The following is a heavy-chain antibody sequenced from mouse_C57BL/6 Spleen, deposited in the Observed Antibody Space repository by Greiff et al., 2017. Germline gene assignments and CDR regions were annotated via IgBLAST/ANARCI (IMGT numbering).Heavy chain of an antibody. V-gene: IGHV5-15*01. CDR1: GFPFSDYG. Sequence: EVMLVESGGGLVQPGGSLKLSCAASGFPFSDYGLAWVRQAPREGPEWQAFLSNLAYSIHYADTVTGRFTISRENAKNTLYLEMIGLRSEDTAMYYCARAVNDYDYFDYWGQGTTLTVSS. CDR2: LSNLAYSI. J-gene: IGHJ2*01. D-gene: IGHD2-4*01. CDR3: ARAVNDYDYFDY.